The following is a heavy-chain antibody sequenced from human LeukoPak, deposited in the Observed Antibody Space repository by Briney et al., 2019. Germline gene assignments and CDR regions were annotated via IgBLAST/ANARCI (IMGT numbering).Heavy chain of an antibody. CDR2: ISGSGGST. V-gene: IGHV3-23*01. CDR1: GFTFSNAL. Sequence: GGSLRLSCAASGFTFSNALMSWVRQAPGKGLEWVSAISGSGGSTYQADSAKGRFTISRDNSKNTLYLQMNSLRTEDTAVYYCAKSLRFLEWLSSDWGQGTLVTVSS. D-gene: IGHD3-3*01. CDR3: AKSLRFLEWLSSD. J-gene: IGHJ4*02.